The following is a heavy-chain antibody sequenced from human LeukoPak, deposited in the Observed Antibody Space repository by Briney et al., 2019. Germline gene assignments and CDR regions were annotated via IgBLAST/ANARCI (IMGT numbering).Heavy chain of an antibody. J-gene: IGHJ6*03. V-gene: IGHV3-48*01. CDR1: GFTFISYS. CDR2: ISSSSSTI. CDR3: ARKGSSSSWYNSGYYYYMDV. Sequence: PGGSLRLSCAASGFTFISYSMNWVRQAPGKGLEWVSYISSSSSTIYYADSVKGRFTISRDNAKNSLYLQMNSLRAEATAVYYCARKGSSSSWYNSGYYYYMDVWGKGTTVTVSS. D-gene: IGHD6-13*01.